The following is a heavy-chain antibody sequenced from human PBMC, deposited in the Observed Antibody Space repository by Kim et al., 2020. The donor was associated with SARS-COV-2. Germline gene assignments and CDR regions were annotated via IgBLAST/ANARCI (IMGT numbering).Heavy chain of an antibody. J-gene: IGHJ5*02. CDR2: IYYSGST. V-gene: IGHV4-59*01. CDR1: GGSISSYY. D-gene: IGHD3-10*01. Sequence: SETLSLTCTVSGGSISSYYWSWIRQPPGKGLEWIGYIYYSGSTNYNPSLKSRVTISVDTSKNQFSLKLSSVTAADMAVYYCAGSLITMVRGVSWFDPWGQGTLVTVSS. CDR3: AGSLITMVRGVSWFDP.